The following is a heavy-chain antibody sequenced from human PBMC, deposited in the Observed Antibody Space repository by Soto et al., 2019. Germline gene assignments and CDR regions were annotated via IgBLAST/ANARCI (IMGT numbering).Heavy chain of an antibody. CDR3: ARLVSGSHYDY. CDR2: IRGSGGST. J-gene: IGHJ4*02. Sequence: EVQLLESGGGLVQPGGSLRLSCAASGFTFSSYAMRWGRQARGKGLEWVSDIRGSGGSTYYADSVKARFTISSDNSNNRLYPQMNRRRDEDTAVYYCARLVSGSHYDYWGQGHLVTVPS. CDR1: GFTFSSYA. D-gene: IGHD1-26*01. V-gene: IGHV3-23*01.